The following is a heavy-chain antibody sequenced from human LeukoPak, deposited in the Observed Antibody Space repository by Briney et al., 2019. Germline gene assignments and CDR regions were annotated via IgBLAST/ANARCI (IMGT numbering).Heavy chain of an antibody. CDR2: IYYSGST. Sequence: PSETLSLTCTVSGGSINSYYWSWIRQPPGKGLEWIGYIYYSGSTNYNPSLKSRVTTSVDTSKNQFSLKLSSVTAADTAVYYCARGLAAAGTSYFDYWGQGTLVTVSS. V-gene: IGHV4-59*01. CDR1: GGSINSYY. D-gene: IGHD6-13*01. CDR3: ARGLAAAGTSYFDY. J-gene: IGHJ4*02.